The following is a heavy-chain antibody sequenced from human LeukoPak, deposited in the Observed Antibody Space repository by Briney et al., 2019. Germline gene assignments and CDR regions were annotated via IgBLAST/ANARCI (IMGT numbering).Heavy chain of an antibody. Sequence: GGSLRLSCAASGFTVSSNYMSWVRQAPGEGLVWVSRIDPDDSGSSYADSVKGRFTISRDNAKNTLWLQMNSLRADDTAVYYCAGVRAGANRAFDVWGQGTVVAVSS. CDR2: IDPDDSGS. CDR1: GFTVSSNY. J-gene: IGHJ3*01. V-gene: IGHV3-74*01. D-gene: IGHD4/OR15-4a*01. CDR3: AGVRAGANRAFDV.